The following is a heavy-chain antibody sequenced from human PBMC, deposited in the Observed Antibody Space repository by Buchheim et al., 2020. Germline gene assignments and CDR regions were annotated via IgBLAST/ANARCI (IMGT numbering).Heavy chain of an antibody. CDR1: GGSISSSSYY. Sequence: QLQLQESGPGPVKPSETLSLTCTVSGGSISSSSYYWGWIRQPPGKGLEWIGSIYYSGSTYYNPSLKSRVTISVDTSKNQFSLKLSSVTAADTAVYYCARVGGGTYYYDSSGYYHAAYYFDYWGQGTL. V-gene: IGHV4-39*07. CDR2: IYYSGST. J-gene: IGHJ4*02. D-gene: IGHD3-22*01. CDR3: ARVGGGTYYYDSSGYYHAAYYFDY.